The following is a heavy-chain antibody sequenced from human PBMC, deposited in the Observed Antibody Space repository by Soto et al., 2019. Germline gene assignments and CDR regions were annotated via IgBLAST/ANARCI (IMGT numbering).Heavy chain of an antibody. D-gene: IGHD1-1*01. CDR2: IYYSGST. V-gene: IGHV4-59*01. J-gene: IGHJ4*02. CDR1: GFTFSSYG. Sequence: QVQLVESGGGVVQPGRSLRLSCVASGFTFSSYGMHWVRQAPGKGLEWIGYIYYSGSTNYNPSLKSRVTISVDTSKNQFSLKMSSVTAADTAVYYCARLATRYYFDYWGQGTLVTVSS. CDR3: ARLATRYYFDY.